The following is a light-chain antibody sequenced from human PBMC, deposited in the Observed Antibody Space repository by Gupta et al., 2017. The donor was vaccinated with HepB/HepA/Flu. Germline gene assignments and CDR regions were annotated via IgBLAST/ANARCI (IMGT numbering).Light chain of an antibody. V-gene: IGKV2-28*01. J-gene: IGKJ2*01. Sequence: DIVMTQSLLSLPVTPGEPASISCRSSQSLLSSNGYNYLDWYLQKPGQSPQVLIYLGSNRASGVPDRFSGSGSGTDFTLKISRVEAEDVGIYYCMQALQAPRTFGQGTKLEIK. CDR3: MQALQAPRT. CDR2: LGS. CDR1: QSLLSSNGYNY.